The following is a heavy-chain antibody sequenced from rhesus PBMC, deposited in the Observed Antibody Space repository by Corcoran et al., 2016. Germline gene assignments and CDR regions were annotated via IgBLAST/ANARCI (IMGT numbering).Heavy chain of an antibody. Sequence: QVQLQELGPGLVKPSETLSVTCAVSGGSISSSYWSWIRQAPGKGLEWIGYIYGSGSSTNYNPSLKSRVTRSVDTSKNQLSLKLSSVTTADTAVYYCARASNWCDYSDGLDSWGQGVVVTVSS. CDR2: IYGSGSST. CDR1: GGSISSSY. J-gene: IGHJ6*01. CDR3: ARASNWCDYSDGLDS. D-gene: IGHD3-22*01. V-gene: IGHV4-169*01.